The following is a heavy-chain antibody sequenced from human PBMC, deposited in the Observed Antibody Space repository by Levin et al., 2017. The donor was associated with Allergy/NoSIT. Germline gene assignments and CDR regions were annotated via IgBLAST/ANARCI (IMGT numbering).Heavy chain of an antibody. V-gene: IGHV3-7*01. D-gene: IGHD6-6*01. Sequence: GGSLRLSCAASGFTFSSYWMNWVRQAPGKGLEWVANIKQDGSEKYYVDSVKGRFTISRDNAKSSLYLQMNSLRAEDTAVYYCARILGIAARPSDYWGQGTLVTVSS. CDR1: GFTFSSYW. CDR3: ARILGIAARPSDY. CDR2: IKQDGSEK. J-gene: IGHJ4*02.